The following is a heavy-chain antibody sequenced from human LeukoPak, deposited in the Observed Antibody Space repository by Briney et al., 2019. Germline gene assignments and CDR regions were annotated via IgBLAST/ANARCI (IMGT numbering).Heavy chain of an antibody. CDR3: ARVSGYYGSGSYAPFYYYYGMDV. CDR2: IYYSGST. V-gene: IGHV4-59*01. Sequence: SETLSLTCAVYGGSFSGYYWSWIRQPPGKGLEWIGYIYYSGSTNYNPSLKSRVTISVDTYKNQFSLKLSSVTAADTAVYYCARVSGYYGSGSYAPFYYYYGMDVWGQGTTVTVSS. CDR1: GGSFSGYY. D-gene: IGHD3-10*01. J-gene: IGHJ6*02.